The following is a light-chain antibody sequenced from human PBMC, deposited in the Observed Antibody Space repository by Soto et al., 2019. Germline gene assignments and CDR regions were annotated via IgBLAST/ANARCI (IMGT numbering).Light chain of an antibody. V-gene: IGLV2-14*01. CDR3: SSYTSSSTPVV. Sequence: QSALTQPASVSGSPGQSITISCTGTSSDVGGYNYVSWYQQHPGKAPKLMIYEVSNRPSGVSNRCSGSKSGNTASLTISGRQAEDEADYYCSSYTSSSTPVVFGGGTKLTVL. CDR1: SSDVGGYNY. CDR2: EVS. J-gene: IGLJ2*01.